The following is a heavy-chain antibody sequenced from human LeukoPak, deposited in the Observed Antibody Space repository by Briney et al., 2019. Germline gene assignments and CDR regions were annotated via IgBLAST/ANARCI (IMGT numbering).Heavy chain of an antibody. CDR2: ITASGTAM. Sequence: GGSLRLSCAASGFTFSSYWMSWVRQAPGKGLEWVSHITASGTAMFYADSVKGRFTISKDNAKNSLYLQMNSLRAEDTAVYYCARAGGSTVSHSDYWGQGTLVTVSS. CDR3: ARAGGSTVSHSDY. J-gene: IGHJ4*02. CDR1: GFTFSSYW. D-gene: IGHD4-17*01. V-gene: IGHV3-21*05.